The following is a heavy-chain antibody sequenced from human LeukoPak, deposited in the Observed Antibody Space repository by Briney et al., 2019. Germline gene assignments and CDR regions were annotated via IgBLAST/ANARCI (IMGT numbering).Heavy chain of an antibody. D-gene: IGHD3-22*01. CDR1: GYSFTSYW. V-gene: IGHV5-51*01. J-gene: IGHJ3*02. Sequence: PGESLKISCKGSGYSFTSYWIGWVRQMPGKGLEWMGIIYPGDSDTRYSPSFQGQVTISADKSISTAYLQWSSLKASDTAMYYCVRPYYYYDSSGYGAFDIWGQGTMVTVSS. CDR2: IYPGDSDT. CDR3: VRPYYYYDSSGYGAFDI.